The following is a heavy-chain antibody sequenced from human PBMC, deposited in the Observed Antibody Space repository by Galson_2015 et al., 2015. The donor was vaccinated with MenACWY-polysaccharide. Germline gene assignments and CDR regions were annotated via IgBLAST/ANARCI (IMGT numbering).Heavy chain of an antibody. CDR3: AGGSGYLIDD. J-gene: IGHJ4*02. V-gene: IGHV3-7*03. D-gene: IGHD2-2*03. CDR2: IKQDGSAI. Sequence: APGKGLEWVAIIKQDGSAIHYMDSVRGRFTISRDNAKNSLFLQMNSLRTEDTAVYYCAGGSGYLIDDWGQGTLVTVSS.